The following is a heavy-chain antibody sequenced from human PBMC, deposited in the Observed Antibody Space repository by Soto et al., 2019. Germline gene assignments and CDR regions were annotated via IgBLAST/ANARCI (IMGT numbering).Heavy chain of an antibody. J-gene: IGHJ6*02. Sequence: GGSLRLSCAASGFTFSDSYMSWTRQAPGKGLEWISYITFSGNTVYYADSLKGRFTISRDNAKNSLYLQMNRLRAEDTAVYYCARVSWREKYGMDVWGQGTTVTVSS. V-gene: IGHV3-11*01. CDR1: GFTFSDSY. CDR2: ITFSGNTV. CDR3: ARVSWREKYGMDV.